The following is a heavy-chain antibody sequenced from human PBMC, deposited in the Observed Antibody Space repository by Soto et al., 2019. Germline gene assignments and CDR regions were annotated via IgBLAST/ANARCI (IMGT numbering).Heavy chain of an antibody. CDR1: GGSISSYY. V-gene: IGHV4-59*01. J-gene: IGHJ4*02. CDR2: IYYSGST. Sequence: SETLSLTCTVSGGSISSYYWSWIRQPPGKGLEWIGYIYYSGSTNYNPSLKSRVTISVDTSKNQFSLKLSSVTAADTAVYYCARENPDPPYYFDYWGQGTLVTVSS. CDR3: ARENPDPPYYFDY.